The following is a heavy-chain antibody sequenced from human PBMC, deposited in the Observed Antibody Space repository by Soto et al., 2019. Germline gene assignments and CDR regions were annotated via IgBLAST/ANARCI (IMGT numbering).Heavy chain of an antibody. Sequence: QVRLAQSGTEVKKPGSSVKVSCKASGGTFSDSGVTWVRQAPRQGLEWVGAILPKFGKTNYAQKFQGRVAMIADKSPDKVFLEVSRLKSDDTAVYFCARVTELGTGYAMDVWGQGTTVIVSS. J-gene: IGHJ6*02. D-gene: IGHD1-7*01. CDR1: GGTFSDSG. V-gene: IGHV1-69*06. CDR2: ILPKFGKT. CDR3: ARVTELGTGYAMDV.